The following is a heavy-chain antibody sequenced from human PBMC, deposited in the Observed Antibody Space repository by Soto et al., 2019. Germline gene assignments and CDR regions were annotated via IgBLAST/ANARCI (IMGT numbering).Heavy chain of an antibody. CDR2: ISGSGGST. D-gene: IGHD6-19*01. CDR3: GILGYSSGWPHLDY. Sequence: GGSLRLSCAASGFTFSSYAMSWVRQAPGKGLEWVSAISGSGGSTYYADSVKGRFTISRENSKNTLYLQMNSLRAEDTAVYYCGILGYSSGWPHLDYWGQGTLVTVSS. CDR1: GFTFSSYA. V-gene: IGHV3-23*01. J-gene: IGHJ4*02.